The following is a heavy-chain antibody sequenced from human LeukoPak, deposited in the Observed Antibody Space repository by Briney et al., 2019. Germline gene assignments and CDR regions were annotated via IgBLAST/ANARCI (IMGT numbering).Heavy chain of an antibody. CDR3: ARGGDYHDSSGYYSDFDY. CDR2: ISSSGSTI. Sequence: GGSLRLSCAVSGFTFSSYEMNWVRQAPGKGLEWVSYISSSGSTIYYADSVKGRFTISRDNAKNSLYLQMNSLRAEDAAVYYCARGGDYHDSSGYYSDFDYWGQGTLVTVSS. V-gene: IGHV3-48*03. D-gene: IGHD3-22*01. J-gene: IGHJ4*02. CDR1: GFTFSSYE.